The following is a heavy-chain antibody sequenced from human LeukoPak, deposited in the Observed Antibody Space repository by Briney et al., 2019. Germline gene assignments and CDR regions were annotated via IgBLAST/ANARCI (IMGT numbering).Heavy chain of an antibody. CDR1: GYTSTRYA. V-gene: IGHV7-4-1*02. CDR2: INMYTANP. CDR3: ARHDNDDDFDY. D-gene: IGHD3-16*01. Sequence: ASVKVSCKASGYTSTRYAINWLRQAPGQGLEWMGWINMYTANPAYAQGFTERFVFSLDTSVTTAYLQISNLKTEDTAVYYCARHDNDDDFDYWGQGTLVTVSS. J-gene: IGHJ4*02.